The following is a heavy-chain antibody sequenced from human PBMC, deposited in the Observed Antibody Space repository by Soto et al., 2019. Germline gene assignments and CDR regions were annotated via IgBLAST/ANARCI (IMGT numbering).Heavy chain of an antibody. V-gene: IGHV3-23*01. CDR2: ISGSGGST. CDR3: AKGLYSGSYFDY. J-gene: IGHJ4*02. CDR1: GFTFSSYA. Sequence: GGSLRLSCAASGFTFSSYAMSWVRQAPGKGLEWVSAISGSGGSTYYADSVKGQFTISRDNSKNTLYLQMNSLRAEDTAVYYCAKGLYSGSYFDYWGQGTLVTVSS. D-gene: IGHD1-26*01.